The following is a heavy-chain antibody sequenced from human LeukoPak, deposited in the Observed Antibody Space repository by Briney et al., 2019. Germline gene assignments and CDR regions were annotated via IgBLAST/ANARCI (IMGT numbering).Heavy chain of an antibody. CDR1: GGSISSGDYY. CDR2: IYYSGST. J-gene: IGHJ4*02. D-gene: IGHD6-13*01. Sequence: SQTLSLTCTVSGGSISSGDYYWSWIRQPPGKGLEWIGYIYYSGSTYYNPSLKSRVTISVDTSKNQFSLKLSSVTAADTAVYYCARRGIAAAGTFASFDYWGQGTLVTVSS. CDR3: ARRGIAAAGTFASFDY. V-gene: IGHV4-30-4*01.